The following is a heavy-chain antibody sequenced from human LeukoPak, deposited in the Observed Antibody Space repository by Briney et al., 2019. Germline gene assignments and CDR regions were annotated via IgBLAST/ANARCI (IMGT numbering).Heavy chain of an antibody. J-gene: IGHJ3*02. Sequence: GEFLKISCKGSGYSFSNYWIAWVRQMPGKGLEWMGIIYPDDSNTRYSPSFQGQVTISADKSISIASPQWSSLKASDTAMYYCARTNLWFGELDAFDIWGQGTLVTVSS. CDR3: ARTNLWFGELDAFDI. V-gene: IGHV5-51*01. CDR2: IYPDDSNT. D-gene: IGHD3-10*01. CDR1: GYSFSNYW.